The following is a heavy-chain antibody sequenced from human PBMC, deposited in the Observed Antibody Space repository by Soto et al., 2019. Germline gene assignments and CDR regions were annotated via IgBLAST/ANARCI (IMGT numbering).Heavy chain of an antibody. V-gene: IGHV3-30-3*01. D-gene: IGHD3-9*01. CDR1: GFTFSGYA. J-gene: IGHJ4*02. CDR2: ISYDGSNK. Sequence: QVQLVESGGGVVQPGRSLRLSCAASGFTFSGYAMHWVRQAPGKGLEWVAVISYDGSNKYYADSVKGRFTISRDNSKNTLYLHMNGLRPEDTAVYYCARDQYDILTGPNYWGQGTLVTVSS. CDR3: ARDQYDILTGPNY.